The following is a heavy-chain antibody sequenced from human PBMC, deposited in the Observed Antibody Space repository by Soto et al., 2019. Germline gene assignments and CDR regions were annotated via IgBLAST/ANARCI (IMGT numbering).Heavy chain of an antibody. CDR3: ARGSSMVRGVAYYYYGMDV. J-gene: IGHJ6*02. CDR1: GFTFSSYD. V-gene: IGHV3-13*01. D-gene: IGHD3-10*01. Sequence: GGSLRLSCAASGFTFSSYDMHWVRQATGKGLEWVSAIGTAGDTYYPGSVKGRFTISRENAKNSLYLQMNSLRAEDTAVYYCARGSSMVRGVAYYYYGMDVWGQGTTVTVSS. CDR2: IGTAGDT.